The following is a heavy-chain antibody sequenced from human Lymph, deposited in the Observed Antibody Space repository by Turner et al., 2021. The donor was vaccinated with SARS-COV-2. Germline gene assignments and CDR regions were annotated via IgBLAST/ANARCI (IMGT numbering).Heavy chain of an antibody. CDR3: ARFWVRWWYFDL. CDR2: INHTGST. CDR1: GGSFSGYY. J-gene: IGHJ2*01. Sequence: QVQLQQWGAGLLKPSETLSLTCAVHGGSFSGYYWSWIRQPPGKGLEWIGEINHTGSTNYNPSLKSRVTISVDTSKNQFSLKLSSVTAADTAVYYCARFWVRWWYFDLWGRGTLVTVSS. D-gene: IGHD7-27*01. V-gene: IGHV4-34*01.